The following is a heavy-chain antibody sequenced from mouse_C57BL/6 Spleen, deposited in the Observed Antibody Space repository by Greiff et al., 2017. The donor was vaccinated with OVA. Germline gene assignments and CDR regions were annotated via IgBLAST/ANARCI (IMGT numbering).Heavy chain of an antibody. J-gene: IGHJ3*01. CDR3: ARSLWDGAY. CDR1: GYTFTDYE. V-gene: IGHV1-15*01. Sequence: QVQLQQSGAELVRPGASVTLSCTASGYTFTDYEMHWVKQTPVHGLEWIGALDPETGGTAYNQKFKGKAILTADKSSSTAYMELRSLTSEDSAVYYCARSLWDGAYWGQGTLVTVSA. D-gene: IGHD4-1*01. CDR2: LDPETGGT.